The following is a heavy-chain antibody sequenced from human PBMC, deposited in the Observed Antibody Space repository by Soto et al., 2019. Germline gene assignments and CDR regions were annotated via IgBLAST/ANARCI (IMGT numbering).Heavy chain of an antibody. CDR1: GFTFSSYS. D-gene: IGHD3-10*01. J-gene: IGHJ6*02. CDR3: ARTHMNVINNYYYGMDV. V-gene: IGHV3-48*02. Sequence: PGGSLRLSCAASGFTFSSYSMNWVRQAPGKGLEWVSYISSSSSTIYYADSVKGRFTISRDNAKNSLYLQMNSLRDEDTAVYYCARTHMNVINNYYYGMDVWGQGTTVTVSS. CDR2: ISSSSSTI.